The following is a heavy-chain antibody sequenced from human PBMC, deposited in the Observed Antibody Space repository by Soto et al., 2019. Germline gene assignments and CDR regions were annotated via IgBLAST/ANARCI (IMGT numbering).Heavy chain of an antibody. CDR1: GFTFSNAW. J-gene: IGHJ4*02. CDR3: TNDILTGYSQSY. V-gene: IGHV3-15*01. CDR2: IKSKTDGGTT. D-gene: IGHD3-9*01. Sequence: VGSLRLSCAASGFTFSNAWMSWARQAPGKGLEWVGRIKSKTDGGTTDYAAPVKGRFTISRDDSKNTLYLQMNSLKTEDTAVYYCTNDILTGYSQSYWGQGTLVTVSS.